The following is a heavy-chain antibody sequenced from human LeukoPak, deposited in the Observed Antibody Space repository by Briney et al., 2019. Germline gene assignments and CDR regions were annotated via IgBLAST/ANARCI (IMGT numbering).Heavy chain of an antibody. CDR3: ATGYSSGWTWYNWFDP. Sequence: ASVKVSCKVSGYTLTELSMHWVRQAPGKGLEWMGGFDPEDGETIYAQKFQGRVTMTEDTSTDTAYMELSSLRCEDTAVYYCATGYSSGWTWYNWFDPWGQGTLVTVSS. D-gene: IGHD6-19*01. CDR2: FDPEDGET. J-gene: IGHJ5*02. CDR1: GYTLTELS. V-gene: IGHV1-24*01.